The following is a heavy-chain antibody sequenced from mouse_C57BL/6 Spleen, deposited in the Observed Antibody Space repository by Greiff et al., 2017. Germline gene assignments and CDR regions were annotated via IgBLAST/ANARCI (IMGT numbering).Heavy chain of an antibody. CDR2: IYPRDGST. J-gene: IGHJ3*01. D-gene: IGHD1-1*01. Sequence: VQLQQSDAELVKPGASVKISCKVSGYTFTDHTIHWMKQRPEQGLEWIGYIYPRDGSTKYNEKFKGKATLTADKSSSTAYMQLNSLTSEDSAVYFCAVYYYGSSYRFAYWGQGTLVTVSA. CDR1: GYTFTDHT. V-gene: IGHV1-78*01. CDR3: AVYYYGSSYRFAY.